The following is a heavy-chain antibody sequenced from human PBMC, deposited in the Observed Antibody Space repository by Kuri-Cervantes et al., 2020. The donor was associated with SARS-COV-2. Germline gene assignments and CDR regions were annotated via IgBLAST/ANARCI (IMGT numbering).Heavy chain of an antibody. J-gene: IGHJ4*02. CDR2: MNPSGSST. D-gene: IGHD6-13*01. CDR1: GYTFTSYY. V-gene: IGHV1-46*01. Sequence: ASVKVSCKASGYTFTSYYMHWVRQAPGQGLAWMGIMNPSGSSTSYAQKFQGRVTMTRDTSTSTVYMELSSLRSEDTAVYYCARGVSHIAAAGLYSFDYWGQGTLVTVSS. CDR3: ARGVSHIAAAGLYSFDY.